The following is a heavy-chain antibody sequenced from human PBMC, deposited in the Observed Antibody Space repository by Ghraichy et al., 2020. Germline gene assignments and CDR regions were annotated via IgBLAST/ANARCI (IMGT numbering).Heavy chain of an antibody. Sequence: SETLSLTCAISGDSVSSNSAAWNWIRQSPSRGLEWLGRTYYRSKWYNDYAVSVKSRITINPDTSKNQFYLHLNSVTPEDTAVDYCARDPGSSWYLDFWGQGTLVTVSS. CDR2: TYYRSKWYN. CDR3: ARDPGSSWYLDF. J-gene: IGHJ4*02. CDR1: GDSVSSNSAA. V-gene: IGHV6-1*01. D-gene: IGHD6-13*01.